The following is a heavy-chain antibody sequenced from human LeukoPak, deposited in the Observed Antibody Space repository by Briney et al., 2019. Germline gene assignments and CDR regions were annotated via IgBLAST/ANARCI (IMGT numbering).Heavy chain of an antibody. D-gene: IGHD2-15*01. CDR1: GYTFTGYY. CDR2: INPYSGGT. Sequence: ASVKVSCKASGYTFTGYYMHWVRQAPGQGLEWMGWINPYSGGTNFAQKFQGRVTMTRDTSISTVYMELSSLRSDDTAVYYCARVRCSGNSCYYYYGMDVWGQGTTVTVSS. J-gene: IGHJ6*02. CDR3: ARVRCSGNSCYYYYGMDV. V-gene: IGHV1-2*02.